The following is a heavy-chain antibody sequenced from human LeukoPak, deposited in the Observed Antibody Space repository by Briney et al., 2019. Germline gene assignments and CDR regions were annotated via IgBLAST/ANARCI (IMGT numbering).Heavy chain of an antibody. J-gene: IGHJ4*02. Sequence: ASVKVSCKASGYTFTSYYMHWVRQAPGQGLDCMGIINPSGGSTSYAQKFQGRVTMTRDTSTSTAYMELSSLRSEDTAVYYCASAANWDQGPGDYWGQGTLVTVSS. V-gene: IGHV1-46*01. CDR3: ASAANWDQGPGDY. D-gene: IGHD7-27*01. CDR1: GYTFTSYY. CDR2: INPSGGST.